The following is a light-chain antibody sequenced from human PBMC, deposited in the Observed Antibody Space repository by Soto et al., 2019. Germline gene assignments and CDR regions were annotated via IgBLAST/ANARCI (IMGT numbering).Light chain of an antibody. CDR2: GAT. V-gene: IGKV1-9*01. CDR3: QQLKSYVT. CDR1: QGISNY. J-gene: IGKJ5*01. Sequence: IQLTQSPSSLSASVGDRVTITCRASQGISNYLAWYQQKPGKTPRLLIYGATTLQSGVASRFSGSGSGTDFALTISSLQAEDFATYYCQQLKSYVTFGQGTRLESK.